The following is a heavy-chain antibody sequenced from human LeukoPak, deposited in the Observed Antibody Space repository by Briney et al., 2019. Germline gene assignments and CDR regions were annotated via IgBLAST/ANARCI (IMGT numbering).Heavy chain of an antibody. Sequence: PGGSLRLSCAASGFTFSRYTMNWVRQAPEKGLEWVSSISSSSSYIYYADSVKGRFTTSRHNAKNSLYLQMNSLRAEDTAVYYCARVHGDSVGLPFDYWGQGTLVTVSS. V-gene: IGHV3-21*01. J-gene: IGHJ4*02. CDR2: ISSSSSYI. D-gene: IGHD4-17*01. CDR3: ARVHGDSVGLPFDY. CDR1: GFTFSRYT.